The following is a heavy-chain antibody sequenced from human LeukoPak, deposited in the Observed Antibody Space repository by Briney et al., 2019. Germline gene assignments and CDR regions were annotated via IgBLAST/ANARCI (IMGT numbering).Heavy chain of an antibody. V-gene: IGHV3-9*01. D-gene: IGHD3/OR15-3a*01. J-gene: IGHJ4*02. CDR1: GFTFDDYA. Sequence: GGSLRLSCAASGFTFDDYAMHWVRQAPGKGLEWVSGISWNSGSIGYADSVKGRFTISRDNAKNSLYLQMNSLGAEDTALYYCAKGDWYYFDYWGQGTLVTVSS. CDR2: ISWNSGSI. CDR3: AKGDWYYFDY.